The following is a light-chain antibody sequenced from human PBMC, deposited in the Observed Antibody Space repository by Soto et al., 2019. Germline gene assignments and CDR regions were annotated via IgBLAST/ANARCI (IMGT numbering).Light chain of an antibody. CDR2: EVT. Sequence: QSALTQPASVSGSPGQSITISCTGTSSDVGGYNYVSWYQQHPGKAPKLMIYEVTNRPSGVSNRFSGSKSGNTASLSISGLRAEDEADYYCSSYTTSSARVFGGGTQLTVL. J-gene: IGLJ3*02. CDR1: SSDVGGYNY. CDR3: SSYTTSSARV. V-gene: IGLV2-14*01.